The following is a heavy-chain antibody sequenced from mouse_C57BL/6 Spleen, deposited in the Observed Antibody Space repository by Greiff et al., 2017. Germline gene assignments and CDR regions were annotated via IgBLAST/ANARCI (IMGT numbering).Heavy chain of an antibody. CDR1: GYTFTSYW. Sequence: QVQLKQPGAELVKPGASVKLSCKASGYTFTSYWMHWVKQRPGQGLEWIGMIHPNSGSTNYNEKFKSKATLTVDKSSSTAYMQLSSLTSEDSAVYYCTRYQASYGSSDGGAMDYWGQGTSVTVSS. J-gene: IGHJ4*01. V-gene: IGHV1-64*01. CDR3: TRYQASYGSSDGGAMDY. CDR2: IHPNSGST. D-gene: IGHD1-1*01.